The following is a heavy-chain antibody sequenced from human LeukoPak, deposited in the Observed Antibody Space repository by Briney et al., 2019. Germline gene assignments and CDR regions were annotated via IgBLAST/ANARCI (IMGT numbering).Heavy chain of an antibody. V-gene: IGHV3-7*04. J-gene: IGHJ4*02. CDR1: GFTFSIYA. CDR2: IHPEGNEK. Sequence: GGSLRLSCAASGFTFSIYAMSWVRQAPGKGLEWVANIHPEGNEKYHVESVKGRFTISRDNTKNLLFLQMNGLRVEDTAVYYCARGDAFSGDHWGQGTLVTVSS. CDR3: ARGDAFSGDH.